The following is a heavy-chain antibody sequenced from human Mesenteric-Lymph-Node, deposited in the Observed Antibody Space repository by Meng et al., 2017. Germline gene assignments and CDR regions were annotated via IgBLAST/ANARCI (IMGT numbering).Heavy chain of an antibody. CDR2: INSGGG. V-gene: IGHV5-51*01. CDR1: GYTFSTYG. J-gene: IGHJ3*02. CDR3: ARRHPPTSKYSSSWSYAFDI. D-gene: IGHD6-13*01. Sequence: GGSLRLSCAASGYTFSTYGLSWVRQAPGKGLEWVSGINSGGGRYSPSFQGQVTISADKSISTAYLQWSSLKASDTAMYYCARRHPPTSKYSSSWSYAFDIWGQGTMVTVSS.